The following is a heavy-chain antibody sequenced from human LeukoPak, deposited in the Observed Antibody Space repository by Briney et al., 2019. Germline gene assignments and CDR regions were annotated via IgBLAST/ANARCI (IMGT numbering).Heavy chain of an antibody. CDR2: INWCGGST. V-gene: IGHV3-20*04. D-gene: IGHD4-17*01. CDR1: GFTFDDYG. CDR3: ARAPYAHYYYYMDV. J-gene: IGHJ6*03. Sequence: GGSLRLSCAASGFTFDDYGMNWVRQAPGTGLEWVSGINWCGGSTVYADSVKGRFTISRDNAKNSLYLQMHSLRAEDTALYYCARAPYAHYYYYMDVWGKGTTVTVSS.